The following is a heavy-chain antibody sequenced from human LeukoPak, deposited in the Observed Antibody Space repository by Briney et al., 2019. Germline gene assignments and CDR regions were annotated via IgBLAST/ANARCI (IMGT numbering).Heavy chain of an antibody. CDR3: AREGNSSPLTAATLDFDY. CDR1: GGSFSGYY. J-gene: IGHJ4*02. D-gene: IGHD2-15*01. CDR2: INHSGSA. V-gene: IGHV4-34*01. Sequence: PSETLSLTCAVYGGSFSGYYWSWIRQPPEKGLEWIGEINHSGSANYNPSLKSRVTISVDTSKNQFSLKLSSVTAADTAVYYCAREGNSSPLTAATLDFDYWGQGTLVTVSS.